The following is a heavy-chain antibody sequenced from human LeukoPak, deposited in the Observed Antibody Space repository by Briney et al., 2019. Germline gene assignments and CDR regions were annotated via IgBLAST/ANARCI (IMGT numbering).Heavy chain of an antibody. D-gene: IGHD1-26*01. J-gene: IGHJ4*02. V-gene: IGHV4-34*01. CDR2: INHSGST. CDR3: ARVTSGSYFRYFDY. CDR1: GGSFSGYY. Sequence: SETLSLTCAVYGGSFSGYYWSWIRQPPGKGLEWIGEINHSGSTNYNPSLKSRVTISVDTSKNQFSLKLSSVTAADTAVYYCARVTSGSYFRYFDYWGQGTLVTVSS.